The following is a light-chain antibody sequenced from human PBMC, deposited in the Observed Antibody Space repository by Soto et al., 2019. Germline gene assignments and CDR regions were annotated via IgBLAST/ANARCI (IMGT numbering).Light chain of an antibody. CDR1: QGISSW. V-gene: IGKV1-12*02. Sequence: DLQMTQSPSSVSASVVDIVKITGSASQGISSWLAWYQQKPGKAPNLLIYGASTLQSGVPSRFSGSGSGTDFTLSISSLQAEDFATYYCQKTRSYPSNFGRGTKVAIK. J-gene: IGKJ4*01. CDR3: QKTRSYPSN. CDR2: GAS.